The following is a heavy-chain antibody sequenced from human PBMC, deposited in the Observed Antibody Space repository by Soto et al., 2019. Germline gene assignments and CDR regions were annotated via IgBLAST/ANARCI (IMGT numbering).Heavy chain of an antibody. V-gene: IGHV3-30*09. CDR1: GFTFSSYA. D-gene: IGHD3-10*01. J-gene: IGHJ3*02. CDR2: ISYDGSNK. CDR3: ARSIPGSAFDI. Sequence: GGSLRLSCAASGFTFSSYAMHWVRQAPGKGLEWVAVISYDGSNKYYADSVKGRFAISRDNSKNTLYLQMNSLRAEDTAVYYCARSIPGSAFDIWGQGTMVTVSS.